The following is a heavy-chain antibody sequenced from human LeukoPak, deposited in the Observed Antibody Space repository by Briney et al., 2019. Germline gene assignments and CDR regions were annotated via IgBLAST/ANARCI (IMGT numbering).Heavy chain of an antibody. V-gene: IGHV3-74*01. CDR2: INSDGRNT. CDR3: ARAGEIRITIFGVVMEYYGMDV. J-gene: IGHJ6*02. Sequence: QTGVSLRLSCAASGFTFSSYWMHWVRQAPGKGRVWVSRINSDGRNTSHADSVKGRFTISRDNAKNTLYLQMNGLRAEDTAVYYCARAGEIRITIFGVVMEYYGMDVWGQGTTVTVSS. CDR1: GFTFSSYW. D-gene: IGHD3-3*01.